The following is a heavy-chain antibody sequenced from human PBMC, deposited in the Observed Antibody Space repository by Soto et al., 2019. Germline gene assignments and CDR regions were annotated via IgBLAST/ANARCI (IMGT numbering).Heavy chain of an antibody. CDR3: ARHLYYDISPGYLRPYHYYGMDV. CDR2: IYHSGST. D-gene: IGHD3-9*01. Sequence: SETLSLTCAVSGGSISSSNWWSWVRQPPGKGLEWIGEIYHSGSTNYNPSFKSRVTISVDKSKNQFSLKLTSVTAADTAVYYCARHLYYDISPGYLRPYHYYGMDVWGQGTTVTVS. V-gene: IGHV4-4*02. CDR1: GGSISSSNW. J-gene: IGHJ6*02.